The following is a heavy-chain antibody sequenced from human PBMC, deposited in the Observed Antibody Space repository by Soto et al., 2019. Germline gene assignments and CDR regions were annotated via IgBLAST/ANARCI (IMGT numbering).Heavy chain of an antibody. Sequence: EVQLVESGGGLVKPGGSLRLSCVASGFTFTSHTLTWVRQAPGKGLEWVSSISSSGRYIYYADSVKGRFTISRDNDKNFLSLQMKSLRSEDTGVYYCARDHHLGPYMDVWGRGATVNVSS. J-gene: IGHJ6*03. D-gene: IGHD7-27*01. V-gene: IGHV3-21*02. CDR1: GFTFTSHT. CDR2: ISSSGRYI. CDR3: ARDHHLGPYMDV.